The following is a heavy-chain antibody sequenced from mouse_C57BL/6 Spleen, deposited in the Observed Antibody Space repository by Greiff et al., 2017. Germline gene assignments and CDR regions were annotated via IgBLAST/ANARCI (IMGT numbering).Heavy chain of an antibody. Sequence: VQLQQSGPELVKPGASVKISCKASGYAFSSSWMNWVKQRPGKGLEWIGRIYPGDGDTNYNGKFKGKATLTADKSSSTAYMQLSSLTSEDSAVXFCARQLRLRDYAMDYWGQGTSVTVSS. CDR1: GYAFSSSW. CDR3: ARQLRLRDYAMDY. V-gene: IGHV1-82*01. D-gene: IGHD3-2*02. CDR2: IYPGDGDT. J-gene: IGHJ4*01.